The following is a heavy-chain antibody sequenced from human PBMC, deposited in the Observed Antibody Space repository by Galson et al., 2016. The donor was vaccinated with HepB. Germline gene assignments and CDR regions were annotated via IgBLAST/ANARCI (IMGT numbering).Heavy chain of an antibody. V-gene: IGHV3-30*04. CDR2: ISYYGSKK. D-gene: IGHD3-3*01. J-gene: IGHJ6*02. CDR1: GFTFSSYA. Sequence: SLRLSCAASGFTFSSYAMHWVRQAPGKGLEWVAVISYYGSKKYYADPVKGRLTISRDNSKNTLYLQMHSLRAEDTAVHYCARERANFWNNYYGHYYYGMDVLGQGTTVTVSS. CDR3: ARERANFWNNYYGHYYYGMDV.